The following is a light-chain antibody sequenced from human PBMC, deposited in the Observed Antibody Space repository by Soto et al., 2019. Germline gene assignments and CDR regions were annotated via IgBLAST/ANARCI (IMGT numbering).Light chain of an antibody. J-gene: IGKJ1*01. CDR3: QQYYTTPWT. V-gene: IGKV4-1*01. CDR2: WAS. CDR1: QSVLLNSNNKNY. Sequence: DIAMTQSPDSLAVSLGERATINCKSSQSVLLNSNNKNYLAWYQQKPGQPPKLLIYWASTRESGVPDRFSGSGSGEDFTLTISSLQAEDVAVYYCQQYYTTPWTFGQGTKVEI.